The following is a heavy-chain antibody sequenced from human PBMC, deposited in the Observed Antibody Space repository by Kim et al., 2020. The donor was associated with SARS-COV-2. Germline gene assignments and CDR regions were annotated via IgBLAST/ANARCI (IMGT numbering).Heavy chain of an antibody. CDR2: ISSSSSTI. V-gene: IGHV3-48*02. D-gene: IGHD3-10*01. CDR1: GFTFSSYS. Sequence: GGSLRLSCAASGFTFSSYSMNWVHQAPGKGLEWVSYISSSSSTIYYADSVKGRFTISRDNAKNSLYLQMNSLRDEDTAVYYCARGPENYYGSGSYFPSGNYYYGMDVWGQGTTVTVSS. J-gene: IGHJ6*02. CDR3: ARGPENYYGSGSYFPSGNYYYGMDV.